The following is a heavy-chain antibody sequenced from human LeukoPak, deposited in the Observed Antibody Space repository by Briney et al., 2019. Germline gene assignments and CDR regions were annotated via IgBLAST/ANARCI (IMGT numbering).Heavy chain of an antibody. V-gene: IGHV1-69*04. Sequence: SVKVSCKASGGTFSSYAISWVRQAPGQGLEWMGRIIPILGIANYAQKFQGRVTITADKSTSTAYMELSSLRSEDTAVYYCARDYYDSSGYPDYWGQGTLVTVSS. J-gene: IGHJ4*02. D-gene: IGHD3-22*01. CDR1: GGTFSSYA. CDR2: IIPILGIA. CDR3: ARDYYDSSGYPDY.